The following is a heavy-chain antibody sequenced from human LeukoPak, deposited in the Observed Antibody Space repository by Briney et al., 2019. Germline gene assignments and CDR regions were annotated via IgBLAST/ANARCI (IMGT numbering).Heavy chain of an antibody. V-gene: IGHV1-3*01. D-gene: IGHD6-13*01. CDR1: GYTFTNYA. CDR2: INAGNGNT. Sequence: PWASVTVSCKASGYTFTNYAIHWVRQAPGQRLEWMGWINAGNGNTKYSQKFQGRVTITRDTSASSAYMELSSLRSEDTAVYYCARADSSSYNWYFDYWGQGTLVTVSS. CDR3: ARADSSSYNWYFDY. J-gene: IGHJ4*02.